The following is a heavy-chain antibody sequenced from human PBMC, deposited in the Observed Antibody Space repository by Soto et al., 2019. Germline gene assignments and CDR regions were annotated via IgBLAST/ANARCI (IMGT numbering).Heavy chain of an antibody. V-gene: IGHV5-51*01. J-gene: IGHJ4*02. D-gene: IGHD2-15*01. CDR3: ARVVFPGAIYFDS. CDR2: IYPGDSET. Sequence: PGESLKISCDSSGYNFPTVCIGWVLQMPGKGLEWMGIIYPGDSETKYSPDFEGQVTISADGSTNTAYLQWRSLRASDTAMYYCARVVFPGAIYFDSWGLGTLVTVSS. CDR1: GYNFPTVC.